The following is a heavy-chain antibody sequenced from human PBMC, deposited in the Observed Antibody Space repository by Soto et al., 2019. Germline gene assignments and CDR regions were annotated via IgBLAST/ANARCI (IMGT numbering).Heavy chain of an antibody. Sequence: ASVKVSCKASGYTFTSYDINWVRQATGQGLEWMGWMNPNSGNTGYAQKFQGRVTMTRNTSISTAYMELSSLRSEDTAVYYCARTGDIYGDYALYYYYYYYMDVWGKGTTVTVSS. CDR3: ARTGDIYGDYALYYYYYYYMDV. J-gene: IGHJ6*03. D-gene: IGHD4-17*01. CDR2: MNPNSGNT. CDR1: GYTFTSYD. V-gene: IGHV1-8*01.